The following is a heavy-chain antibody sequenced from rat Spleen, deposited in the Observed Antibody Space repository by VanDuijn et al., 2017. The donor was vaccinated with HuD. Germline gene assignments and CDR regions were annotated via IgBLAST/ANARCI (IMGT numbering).Heavy chain of an antibody. J-gene: IGHJ3*01. CDR3: ARRYSSNFFAY. D-gene: IGHD1-2*01. V-gene: IGHV5-25*01. CDR2: INTGGGNT. Sequence: EVQLVESGGGLVQPGRSLKLSCAASGFTFSSFPMAWVRQASTKGLEWVAYINTGGGNTYYRDSVRGRFTISRNNAKSTLYLQVDSLRSEDTAIYYCARRYSSNFFAYWGQGTLVTVSS. CDR1: GFTFSSFP.